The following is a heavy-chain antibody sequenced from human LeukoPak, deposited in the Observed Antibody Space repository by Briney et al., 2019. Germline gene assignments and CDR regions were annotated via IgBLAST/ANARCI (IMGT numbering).Heavy chain of an antibody. D-gene: IGHD3-10*01. CDR3: ARDRADPRYYYGSGPYYYGMDV. J-gene: IGHJ6*04. CDR2: IIPIFGTA. Sequence: SVKVSCKASGGTFSSYAISWVRQAPGQGLGWMGGIIPIFGTANYAQKFQGRVTITADESTSTAYMELSSLRSEDTAVYYCARDRADPRYYYGSGPYYYGMDVWGKGTAVTVSS. CDR1: GGTFSSYA. V-gene: IGHV1-69*13.